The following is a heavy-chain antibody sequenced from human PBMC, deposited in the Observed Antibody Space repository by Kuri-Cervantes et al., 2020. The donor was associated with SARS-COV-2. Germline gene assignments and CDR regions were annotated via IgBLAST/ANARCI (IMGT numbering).Heavy chain of an antibody. D-gene: IGHD5-24*01. CDR2: LDTSGST. CDR3: GNVSWRQLWSRYSDS. J-gene: IGHJ4*02. V-gene: IGHV4-61*01. CDR1: GVPVTGGTYS. Sequence: SETLSLTCAVSGVPVTGGTYSWAWIRQPPGKGLEWIGHLDTSGSTTYNPSLRGRVTISLDPSNNQVSLSLTSTTAADTAVYYCGNVSWRQLWSRYSDSWGQGTLVTVSS.